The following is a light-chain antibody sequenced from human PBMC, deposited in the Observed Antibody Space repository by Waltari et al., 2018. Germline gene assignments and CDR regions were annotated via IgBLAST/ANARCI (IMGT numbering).Light chain of an antibody. J-gene: IGKJ4*01. Sequence: EIVLTQSPATLSLSPGERATLSCSASQSVSSYLAWYQQNPGQAPRLLIYDASNRATGIPARFSGSGSGTDFTLTISSLEPEDFAVYYCQQRSNWPTFGGGTKVEIK. CDR3: QQRSNWPT. CDR2: DAS. V-gene: IGKV3-11*01. CDR1: QSVSSY.